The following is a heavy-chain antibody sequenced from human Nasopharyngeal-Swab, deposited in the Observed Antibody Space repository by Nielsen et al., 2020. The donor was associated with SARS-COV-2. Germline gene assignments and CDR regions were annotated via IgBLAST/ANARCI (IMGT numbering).Heavy chain of an antibody. CDR1: GFTFSAYN. D-gene: IGHD1-26*01. CDR3: VREFEATGATYLDY. Sequence: GGSLRLSCAASGFTFSAYNINWVRQAPGKGLEWVSYISRRSDTIYYADSVKGRFTISRDNVKNSLYLQMNSLRDEDTAVYYCVREFEATGATYLDYWGLGTLVTVSS. J-gene: IGHJ4*02. V-gene: IGHV3-48*02. CDR2: ISRRSDTI.